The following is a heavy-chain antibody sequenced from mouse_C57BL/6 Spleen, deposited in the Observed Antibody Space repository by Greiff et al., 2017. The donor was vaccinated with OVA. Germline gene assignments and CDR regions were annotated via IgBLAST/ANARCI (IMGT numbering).Heavy chain of an antibody. J-gene: IGHJ3*01. CDR3: AIWGGSSFSPWFAY. V-gene: IGHV1-55*01. D-gene: IGHD1-1*01. CDR1: GYTFTSYW. CDR2: IYPGSGRT. Sequence: QVQLQQPGAELVKPGASVKMSCKASGYTFTSYWITWVKQRPGQGLEWIGDIYPGSGRTNYNEKFKSKATLTVDTSSSTAYMQLSSLTSEDSAVYYCAIWGGSSFSPWFAYWGQGTLVTVSA.